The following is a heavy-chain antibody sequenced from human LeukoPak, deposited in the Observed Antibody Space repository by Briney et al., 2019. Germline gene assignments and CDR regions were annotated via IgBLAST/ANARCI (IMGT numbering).Heavy chain of an antibody. Sequence: GGSLRLSXAASGFTFSSYSMNWVRQAPGKGLEWVSSISSSSSYIYYADSVKGRFTISRDNAKNSLYLQMNSLRAEDTAVYYCARGYDDILTGYYRELDYWGQGTLVTVSS. CDR2: ISSSSSYI. J-gene: IGHJ4*02. D-gene: IGHD3-9*01. CDR1: GFTFSSYS. CDR3: ARGYDDILTGYYRELDY. V-gene: IGHV3-21*01.